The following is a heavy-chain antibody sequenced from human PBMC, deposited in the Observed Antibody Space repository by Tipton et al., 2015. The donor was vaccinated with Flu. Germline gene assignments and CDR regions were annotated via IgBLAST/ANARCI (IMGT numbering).Heavy chain of an antibody. CDR2: IHISGIS. CDR1: GGSISGGTYY. V-gene: IGHV4-61*02. Sequence: TLSLTCTVSGGSISGGTYYWSWIRQPAGKGLEWIGRIHISGISNYNPALKSRVTISLDTSKKQFSLNLSSVTATDTAVYYCASNPEGTTNLWGQGTLVTVSP. CDR3: ASNPEGTTNL. J-gene: IGHJ5*02. D-gene: IGHD1-7*01.